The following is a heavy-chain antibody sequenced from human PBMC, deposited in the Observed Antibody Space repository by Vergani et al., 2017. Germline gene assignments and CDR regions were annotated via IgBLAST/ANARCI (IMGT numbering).Heavy chain of an antibody. CDR3: ARGALWWLRQIDS. V-gene: IGHV4-59*01. CDR1: GDSMNTYY. CDR2: IYDSDDT. Sequence: QVQLQESGPGLVKPSETLSLTCSVSGDSMNTYYWTWIRQPPGKGLEWIGYIYDSDDTKYNPSLKSRVTMSLDTSKNQFSLNLYSVTAADTAVYYCARGALWWLRQIDSWGQGTLVTVSS. D-gene: IGHD2-21*01. J-gene: IGHJ4*03.